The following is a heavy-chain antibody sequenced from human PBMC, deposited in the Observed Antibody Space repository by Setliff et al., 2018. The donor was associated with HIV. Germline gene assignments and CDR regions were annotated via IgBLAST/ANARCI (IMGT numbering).Heavy chain of an antibody. CDR1: GGSVTSGHYY. Sequence: SETLSLTCTVSGGSVTSGHYYWGWIRQAPGKGLEWIGNILDGRVTFFNPSLRGRVTISVDASKTQVSLKLRSVTAADSAVYHCARPHSGRGGGAYFDPWGQGILVTVSS. CDR2: ILDGRVT. V-gene: IGHV4-39*01. J-gene: IGHJ5*02. CDR3: ARPHSGRGGGAYFDP. D-gene: IGHD6-19*01.